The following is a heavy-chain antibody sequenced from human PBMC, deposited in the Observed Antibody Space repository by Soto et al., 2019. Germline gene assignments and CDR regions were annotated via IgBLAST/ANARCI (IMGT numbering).Heavy chain of an antibody. V-gene: IGHV4-4*02. CDR3: AREFRRDYDFWSGYSAYGMDV. CDR1: SGSISSRKW. J-gene: IGHJ6*02. D-gene: IGHD3-3*01. CDR2: IYHSGST. Sequence: PSETLSLTCAVSSGSISSRKWWTWVRQSPGKGLEWIGEIYHSGSTNYNPSLKSRVTISIDTSNNQFSLKLSSVTAADTAVYYCAREFRRDYDFWSGYSAYGMDVWGQGTTVTVSS.